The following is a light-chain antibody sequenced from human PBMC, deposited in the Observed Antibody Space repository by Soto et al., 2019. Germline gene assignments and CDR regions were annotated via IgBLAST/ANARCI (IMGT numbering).Light chain of an antibody. CDR2: LNSDGSH. Sequence: QPVLTQSPSASASLGASVKLTCTLSSGHSSYAIAWHQQHPEKGPRYLMNLNSDGSHNKGDGIPDRFSGSSSGAERYLTISSLQSEDEADYYCQTWDTDIWVFGGGTKLTVL. CDR3: QTWDTDIWV. J-gene: IGLJ3*02. V-gene: IGLV4-69*01. CDR1: SGHSSYA.